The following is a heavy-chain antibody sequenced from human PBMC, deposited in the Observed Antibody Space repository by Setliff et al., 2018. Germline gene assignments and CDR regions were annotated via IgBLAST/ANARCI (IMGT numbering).Heavy chain of an antibody. CDR1: GFTFSTYG. J-gene: IGHJ5*02. Sequence: GESLKISCTASGFTFSTYGMHWVRQAPGKGLEWVALIWYDGSNKLYADSVKGRFTISRDNSKNTLYLQMNSLRVDDTGVYYCAKDGATARQWLGYNWFDPWGQGTLVTVSS. CDR2: IWYDGSNK. V-gene: IGHV3-33*06. D-gene: IGHD6-19*01. CDR3: AKDGATARQWLGYNWFDP.